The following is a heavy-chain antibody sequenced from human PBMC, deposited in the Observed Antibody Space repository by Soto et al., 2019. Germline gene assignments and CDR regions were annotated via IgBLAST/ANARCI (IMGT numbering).Heavy chain of an antibody. CDR3: ASKYLWSGDYVKAFDI. CDR2: ISAYNGNT. V-gene: IGHV1-18*01. J-gene: IGHJ3*02. CDR1: GYTFTSYG. D-gene: IGHD4-17*01. Sequence: PEASVKVSCKASGYTFTSYGISWVRQAPGQGLEWMGWISAYNGNTNYAQKLQGRVTMTTDTSTSTAYMELRSLRSDDTAVYYCASKYLWSGDYVKAFDIWGQGTMVTVSS.